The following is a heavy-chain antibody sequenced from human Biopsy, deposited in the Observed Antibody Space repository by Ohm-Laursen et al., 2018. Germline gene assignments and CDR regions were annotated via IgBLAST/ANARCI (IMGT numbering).Heavy chain of an antibody. CDR3: ARMEQPHDY. Sequence: ASVKVSCKASGYPFSNYYLFWVRQAPGQGLEWMERINPNSGDTVFARNFQGRVTMTRDTAISTVYMDLRNLRPDDTAVYFCARMEQPHDYWGQGTLVTVPS. CDR1: GYPFSNYY. J-gene: IGHJ4*02. V-gene: IGHV1-2*06. D-gene: IGHD6-13*01. CDR2: INPNSGDT.